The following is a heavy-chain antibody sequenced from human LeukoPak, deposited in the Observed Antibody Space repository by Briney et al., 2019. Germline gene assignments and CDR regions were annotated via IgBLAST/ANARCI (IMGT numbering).Heavy chain of an antibody. J-gene: IGHJ4*02. CDR3: TTDLSARYYYDSIEFFKRVVLDY. Sequence: NPGGSLRLSCAASGFTFSNAWMSWVRQAPGKGLEWVGRIKSKTDGGTTDYAAPVKGRFTISRDDSKNTLYLQMNSLKTEDTAVYYCTTDLSARYYYDSIEFFKRVVLDYWGQGTLVTVSS. V-gene: IGHV3-15*01. CDR2: IKSKTDGGTT. CDR1: GFTFSNAW. D-gene: IGHD3-22*01.